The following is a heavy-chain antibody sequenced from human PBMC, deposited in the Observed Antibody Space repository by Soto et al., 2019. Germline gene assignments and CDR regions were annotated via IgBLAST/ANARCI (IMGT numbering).Heavy chain of an antibody. V-gene: IGHV3-23*01. Sequence: EVQLLESWGGLVQPGGSLRLSCAASGFTFNSYAMSWVRQAPGKGLEWVSTISAGGGSNYYADSVKGRFSIYKDNSNRAWYLEISSLRAGAYAVYYCAKGIIYTPPGTRAFDIWGQGTTVIVSS. D-gene: IGHD3-16*01. CDR3: AKGIIYTPPGTRAFDI. CDR1: GFTFNSYA. J-gene: IGHJ3*02. CDR2: ISAGGGSN.